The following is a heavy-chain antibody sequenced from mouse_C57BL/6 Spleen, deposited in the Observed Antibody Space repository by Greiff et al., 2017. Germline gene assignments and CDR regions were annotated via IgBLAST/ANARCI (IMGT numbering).Heavy chain of an antibody. Sequence: QVQLQQPGAELVMPGASVKLSCKASGYTFTSYWMHWVKQRPGQGLEWIGEIDPSDSYTNYNQKFKGKSTLTVDKSSSTAYMQLSSLTSEDSAVYYCARGDYGYDWGQGTTLTVSS. CDR2: IDPSDSYT. CDR3: ARGDYGYD. V-gene: IGHV1-69*01. CDR1: GYTFTSYW. J-gene: IGHJ2*01. D-gene: IGHD2-2*01.